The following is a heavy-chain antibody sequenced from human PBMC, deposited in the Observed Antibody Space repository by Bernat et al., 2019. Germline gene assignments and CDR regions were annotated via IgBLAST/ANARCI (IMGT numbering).Heavy chain of an antibody. Sequence: QVQLVESGGGVVQPGRSLRLSCAASGFTFSSYAMHWVRQAPGKGLEWVAVISYDGSNKYYADSVKGRFTISRDNSKNTLYLQMNSLRAEDTAVYYCARVGRDFWSGYYPDYYYYGMDDWGQGTTVTVSS. CDR2: ISYDGSNK. CDR3: ARVGRDFWSGYYPDYYYYGMDD. D-gene: IGHD3-3*01. V-gene: IGHV3-30-3*01. J-gene: IGHJ6*02. CDR1: GFTFSSYA.